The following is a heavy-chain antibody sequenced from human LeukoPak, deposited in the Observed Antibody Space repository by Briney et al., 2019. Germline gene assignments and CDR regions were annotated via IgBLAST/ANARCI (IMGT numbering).Heavy chain of an antibody. CDR3: ARGAGGYCSGGSCYSRADAFDI. D-gene: IGHD2-15*01. V-gene: IGHV4-34*01. J-gene: IGHJ3*02. CDR2: INHSGST. CDR1: GGSFSGYY. Sequence: SETLPLTCAVYGGSFSGYYWSWIRQPPGKGLEWIGEINHSGSTNYNPSLKSRVTISVDTSKNQFSLKLSSVTAADTAVYYCARGAGGYCSGGSCYSRADAFDIWGQGTMVTVSS.